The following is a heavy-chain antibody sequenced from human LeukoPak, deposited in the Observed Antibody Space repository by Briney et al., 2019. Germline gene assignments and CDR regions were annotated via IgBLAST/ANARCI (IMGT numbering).Heavy chain of an antibody. Sequence: GGSLRLSCAASGFTFSSYAMHWVRQAPGKGLEWVAVIWYDGSNKYYADSVKGRFTISRDNSKNTLYLQMNSLRAEDTAVYYCARDWLRRDNSSWYGSYYGMDVWGQGTTVTVSS. CDR2: IWYDGSNK. J-gene: IGHJ6*02. D-gene: IGHD6-13*01. V-gene: IGHV3-33*08. CDR3: ARDWLRRDNSSWYGSYYGMDV. CDR1: GFTFSSYA.